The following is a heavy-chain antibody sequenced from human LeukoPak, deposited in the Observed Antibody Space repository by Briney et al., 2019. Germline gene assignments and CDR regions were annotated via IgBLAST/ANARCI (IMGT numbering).Heavy chain of an antibody. V-gene: IGHV3-21*01. CDR2: ISSSSSYI. CDR1: GFTFSSYS. J-gene: IGHJ4*02. CDR3: ARDADYYDSSAPPY. Sequence: GGSLRLSCAASGFTFSSYSMHWVRQAPGKGLEWVPSISSSSSYIYYADSVKGRFTISRDNAKNSLYLQMNSLRAEDTAVYYCARDADYYDSSAPPYWGQGTLVTVSS. D-gene: IGHD3-22*01.